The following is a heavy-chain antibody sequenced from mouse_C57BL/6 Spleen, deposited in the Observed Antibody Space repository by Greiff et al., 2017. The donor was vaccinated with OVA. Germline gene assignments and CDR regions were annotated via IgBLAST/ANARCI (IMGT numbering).Heavy chain of an antibody. CDR1: GFTFSDYG. J-gene: IGHJ4*01. CDR2: ISSGSSTI. Sequence: DVKLVESGGGLVKPGGSLKLSCAASGFTFSDYGMHWVRQAPEKGLEWVAYISSGSSTIYYADTVKGRFTISRDNAKNTLFLQMTSLRSEDTAMYYCARFRDYGDAMDYWGQGTSVTVSS. D-gene: IGHD2-4*01. CDR3: ARFRDYGDAMDY. V-gene: IGHV5-17*01.